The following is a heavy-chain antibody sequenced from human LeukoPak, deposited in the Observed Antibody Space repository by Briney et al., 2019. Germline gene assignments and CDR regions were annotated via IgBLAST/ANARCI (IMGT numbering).Heavy chain of an antibody. CDR3: AVSPPIERVWHYFNY. V-gene: IGHV3-23*01. CDR1: GFTSDDYA. D-gene: IGHD2-15*01. CDR2: ISESGGNT. Sequence: PGRSLRLSCAASGFTSDDYAMHWVRQAPGKGLEWVSGISESGGNTFYADSVKGRFTISRDNSKNTLFLQMNCLRAEDTAVYYCAVSPPIERVWHYFNYWGQGTLVTVSS. J-gene: IGHJ4*02.